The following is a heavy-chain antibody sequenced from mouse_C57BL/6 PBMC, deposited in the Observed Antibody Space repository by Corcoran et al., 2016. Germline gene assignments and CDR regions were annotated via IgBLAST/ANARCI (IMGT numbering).Heavy chain of an antibody. CDR3: ARNLLTTVVAFDY. V-gene: IGHV9-3*01. Sequence: QIQLVQSGPELKKPGETVKISCKASGYTFTTYGMSWVKQAPGKGLKWMGWINTYSGVPTYADDFKGRFAFSLETSASTAYLQINNLKTEDTATYFCARNLLTTVVAFDYWGQGTTLTVSS. CDR1: GYTFTTYG. J-gene: IGHJ2*01. CDR2: INTYSGVP. D-gene: IGHD1-1*01.